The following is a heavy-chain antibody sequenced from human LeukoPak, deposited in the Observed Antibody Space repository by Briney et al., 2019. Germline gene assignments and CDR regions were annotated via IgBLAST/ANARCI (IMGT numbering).Heavy chain of an antibody. CDR1: VGSISSSSYY. J-gene: IGHJ4*02. V-gene: IGHV4-39*01. D-gene: IGHD3-16*01. CDR3: ARHVLPRSAMTTFYVSYFDY. Sequence: PSETLSLTCTVSVGSISSSSYYWGWIRQPPGKGLEWIGSIYYSGSTYYNPSLKSRVTISVGTSKNQFSLKLSSVTAADTAVYYCARHVLPRSAMTTFYVSYFDYWGQGTLVTVSS. CDR2: IYYSGST.